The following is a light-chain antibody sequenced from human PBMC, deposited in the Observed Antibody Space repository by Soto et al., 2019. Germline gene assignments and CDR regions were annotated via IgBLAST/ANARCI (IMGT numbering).Light chain of an antibody. Sequence: DIQMTQSPSSLSAAVGDRVTITGRASLPSSNYLAWYQQKPGKIPNLLIYAASTLQAGVPSRFRGRGSGTDFTISISSLQPEDAAAYYCQKYHSAPLTFGGGTKVEIK. CDR1: LPSSNY. CDR2: AAS. CDR3: QKYHSAPLT. V-gene: IGKV1-27*01. J-gene: IGKJ4*01.